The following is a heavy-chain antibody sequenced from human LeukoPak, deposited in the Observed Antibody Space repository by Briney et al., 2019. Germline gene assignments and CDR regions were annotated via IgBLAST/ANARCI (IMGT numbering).Heavy chain of an antibody. D-gene: IGHD5-18*01. V-gene: IGHV4-59*01. CDR2: IYYSGST. CDR1: GGSISSYY. CDR3: ARGPGYSYGRPFDY. J-gene: IGHJ4*02. Sequence: PSETLSLTCTVSGGSISSYYWSWIRQPPGKGLEWIGYIYYSGSTNYNPSLKTRVTISVDTSKNQFSLKLSSVTAADTAVYYCARGPGYSYGRPFDYWGQGTLVTVSS.